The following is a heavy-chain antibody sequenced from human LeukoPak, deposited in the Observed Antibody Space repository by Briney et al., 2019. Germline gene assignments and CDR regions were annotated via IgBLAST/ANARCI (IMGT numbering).Heavy chain of an antibody. CDR1: GFTFSDAW. J-gene: IGHJ4*02. D-gene: IGHD3-16*01. CDR3: AKELPRGPADY. Sequence: GGSLRLSCAASGFTFSDAWMSWVRQPPGKGLEWDGRIKRKTDGGTADYAAPVKGRFTISRDDSGNTLYLQMNSLRAEDTAVYYCAKELPRGPADYWGQGTLVTVSS. CDR2: IKRKTDGGTA. V-gene: IGHV3-15*01.